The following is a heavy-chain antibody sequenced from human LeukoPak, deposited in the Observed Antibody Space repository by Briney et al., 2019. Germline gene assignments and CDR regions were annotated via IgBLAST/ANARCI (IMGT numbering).Heavy chain of an antibody. CDR3: ARVEVMVRGVGGFDY. CDR1: GFTFSSYS. V-gene: IGHV3-21*01. Sequence: GGSLRLSCAASGFTFSSYSMNWVRQAPGKGLEWVPSITSSSSYIYYADSVKGRFTISRDNAKNSLYLQMNSLRAEDTAVYYCARVEVMVRGVGGFDYWGQGALVTVSS. D-gene: IGHD3-10*01. J-gene: IGHJ4*02. CDR2: ITSSSSYI.